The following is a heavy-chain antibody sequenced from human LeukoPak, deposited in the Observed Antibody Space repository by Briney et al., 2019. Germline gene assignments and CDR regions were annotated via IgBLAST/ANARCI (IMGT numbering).Heavy chain of an antibody. Sequence: SETLSLTCAVSGGSISSSNWWSWVRQPPGKGLEWIGEIDHSGSTNYNPSLKSRVTISVDKSKNQFSLQLNSVTPEDTAVYYCARAPFGRWLQLGITYYYYYMDVWGKGTTVTVSS. CDR2: IDHSGST. CDR1: GGSISSSNW. J-gene: IGHJ6*03. CDR3: ARAPFGRWLQLGITYYYYYMDV. V-gene: IGHV4-4*02. D-gene: IGHD5-24*01.